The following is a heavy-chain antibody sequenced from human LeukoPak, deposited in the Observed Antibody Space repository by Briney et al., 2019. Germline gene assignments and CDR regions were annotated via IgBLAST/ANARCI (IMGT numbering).Heavy chain of an antibody. J-gene: IGHJ4*02. V-gene: IGHV3-64*01. D-gene: IGHD3-22*01. CDR2: ISIDGGDT. CDR1: GFRFSSYA. CDR3: ARVLRDISGYYHY. Sequence: PGGSLRLSCAASGFRFSSYAMHWVRQAPGKGLEYVSAISIDGGDTFYASSVKGRFTISRDNSKSTLYLQMGSLRAEDMAVYYCARVLRDISGYYHYWGQGTLVTVSS.